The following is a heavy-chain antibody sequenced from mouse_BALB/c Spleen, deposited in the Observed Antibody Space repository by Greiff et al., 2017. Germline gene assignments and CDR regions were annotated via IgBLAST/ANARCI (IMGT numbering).Heavy chain of an antibody. CDR1: GFSLTSYG. V-gene: IGHV2-9*02. J-gene: IGHJ4*01. D-gene: IGHD2-3*01. CDR2: LWAGGST. Sequence: VQLQESGPGLVAPSQSLSITCTVSGFSLTSYGVHWVRQPPGKGLEWLGVLWAGGSTNYNSALMSRLSISKDNSKSQVFLKMNSLQTDDTAMYYCASMTPYAMDYWGQGTSVTVSS. CDR3: ASMTPYAMDY.